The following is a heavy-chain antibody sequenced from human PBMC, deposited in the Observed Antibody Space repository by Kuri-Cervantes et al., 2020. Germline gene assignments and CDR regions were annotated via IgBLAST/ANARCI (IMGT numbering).Heavy chain of an antibody. Sequence: GSLRLSCTVSGGSISSSSHYWGWIRQPPGKGLEWIGSIYYSGSTYYNPSLKSRVTISVDTSKNQFSLKLSSVTAADTAVYYCAREVPVLYDYVWGSYRYGNWFDPWGQGTLVTVSS. CDR1: GGSISSSSHY. J-gene: IGHJ5*02. D-gene: IGHD3-16*02. V-gene: IGHV4-39*07. CDR3: AREVPVLYDYVWGSYRYGNWFDP. CDR2: IYYSGST.